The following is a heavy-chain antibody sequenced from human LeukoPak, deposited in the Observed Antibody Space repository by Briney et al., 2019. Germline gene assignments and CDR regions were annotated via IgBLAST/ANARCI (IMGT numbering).Heavy chain of an antibody. J-gene: IGHJ4*02. D-gene: IGHD3-22*01. CDR3: ARTYYYDSSGYYPFDY. Sequence: SKTLSLTCTVSGGSISSYYWSWIRQPPGKGLEWIGYIYYSGSTNYNPSLKSRVTISVDTSKNQFSLKLSSVTAADTAVYYCARTYYYDSSGYYPFDYWGQGTLVTVSS. CDR2: IYYSGST. V-gene: IGHV4-59*01. CDR1: GGSISSYY.